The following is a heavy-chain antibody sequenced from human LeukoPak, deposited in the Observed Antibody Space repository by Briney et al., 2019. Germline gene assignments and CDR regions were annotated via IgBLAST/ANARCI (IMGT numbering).Heavy chain of an antibody. CDR2: IYTSGST. Sequence: PSETLSLTCTVSGGSISSYYWSWIRQPPGKGLEWIGYIYTSGSTNYNPSLKSRVTISVDTSENQFSLKLSSVTAADTAVYYCARQFYYYYMDVWGKGTTVTVSS. CDR1: GGSISSYY. CDR3: ARQFYYYYMDV. V-gene: IGHV4-4*09. J-gene: IGHJ6*03.